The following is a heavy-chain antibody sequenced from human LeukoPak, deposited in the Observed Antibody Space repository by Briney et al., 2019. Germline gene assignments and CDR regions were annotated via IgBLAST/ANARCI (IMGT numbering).Heavy chain of an antibody. CDR2: FDPEDGET. V-gene: IGHV1-24*01. D-gene: IGHD3-9*01. Sequence: AASLKVSCKVSGYSLTELSMHWVRQAPGKGLEWMGSFDPEDGETTYAQKFQGGVTMTEDTSTDTVYMELSSLRSADTAVYYCARLTGYSSESWFDPWGQGTLVTVSS. CDR3: ARLTGYSSESWFDP. CDR1: GYSLTELS. J-gene: IGHJ5*02.